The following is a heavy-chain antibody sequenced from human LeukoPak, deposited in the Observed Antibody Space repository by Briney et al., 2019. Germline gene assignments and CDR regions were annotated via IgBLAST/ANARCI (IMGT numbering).Heavy chain of an antibody. Sequence: ASVKVSCKASGYTFTSYYMHWVRLAPGQGLEWMGIINPSGGSTSYAQKFQGRVTMTRDTSTSTVYMELSSLRSEDTAVYYCARVARAGIWFGELRPYYYYGMDVWGQGTTVTVSS. J-gene: IGHJ6*02. CDR2: INPSGGST. CDR1: GYTFTSYY. CDR3: ARVARAGIWFGELRPYYYYGMDV. V-gene: IGHV1-46*01. D-gene: IGHD3-10*01.